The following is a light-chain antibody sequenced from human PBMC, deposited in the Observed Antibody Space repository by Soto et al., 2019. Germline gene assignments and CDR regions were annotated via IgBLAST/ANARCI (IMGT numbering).Light chain of an antibody. CDR2: DAS. CDR1: QSVSSD. J-gene: IGKJ5*01. CDR3: QQRSNWPPVFT. V-gene: IGKV3-11*01. Sequence: IVLTQSPATLSLSPGGRATLSCRARQSVSSDFAWYQRTPGRAPRHLLYDASNRATGIPAGFIGSGSGTDFTLIISSLEPEDSAGYYCQQRSNWPPVFTFGQGTR.